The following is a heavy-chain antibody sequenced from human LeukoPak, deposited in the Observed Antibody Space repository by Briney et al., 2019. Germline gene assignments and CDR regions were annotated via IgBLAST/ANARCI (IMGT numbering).Heavy chain of an antibody. V-gene: IGHV3-66*01. CDR1: EFSVGSNY. Sequence: PGGSLRLSCAASEFSVGSNYMTWVRQAPGKGLEWVSLIYSGGSTYYADSVKGRFTISRDNAKNSLYLQMNSLRAEDTAVYYCARDRGGTLMVYTRRKDYYYMDVWGKGTTVIVSS. D-gene: IGHD2-8*01. CDR3: ARDRGGTLMVYTRRKDYYYMDV. CDR2: IYSGGST. J-gene: IGHJ6*03.